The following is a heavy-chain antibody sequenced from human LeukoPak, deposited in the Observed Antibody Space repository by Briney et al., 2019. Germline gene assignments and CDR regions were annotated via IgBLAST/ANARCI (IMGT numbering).Heavy chain of an antibody. CDR3: AKDRISGYSYGYDGMDV. CDR2: ISWDGGST. D-gene: IGHD5-18*01. J-gene: IGHJ6*04. Sequence: PGGSLRLSCAASGFTFDDYAMHWVRHAPGKGLEGVSLISWDGGSTYYADSVKGRFTISRDNSKNSLYLQMNSLRAEDTALYYCAKDRISGYSYGYDGMDVWGKGTTVTVSS. V-gene: IGHV3-43D*04. CDR1: GFTFDDYA.